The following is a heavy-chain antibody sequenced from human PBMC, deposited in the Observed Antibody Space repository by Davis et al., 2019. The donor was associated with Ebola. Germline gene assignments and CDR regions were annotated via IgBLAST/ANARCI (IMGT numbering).Heavy chain of an antibody. V-gene: IGHV4-59*08. J-gene: IGHJ6*03. CDR1: GGSISSYY. CDR2: IYYSGST. Sequence: PSETLSLTCTVSGGSISSYYWSWIRQPPGKGLEWIGYIYYSGSTNYNPSLKSRVTISVDTTKNQFSLKLSSVTAADTAVYYCARGEVHGDLETRIGNYYYMDVWGKGTTVTVSS. D-gene: IGHD4-23*01. CDR3: ARGEVHGDLETRIGNYYYMDV.